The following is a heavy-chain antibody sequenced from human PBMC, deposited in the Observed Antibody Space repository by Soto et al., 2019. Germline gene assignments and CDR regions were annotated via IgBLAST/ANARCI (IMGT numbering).Heavy chain of an antibody. CDR2: IYYSGST. CDR3: ARVRRREDYSNYKYYFAY. V-gene: IGHV4-31*03. J-gene: IGHJ4*02. CDR1: GGSISSGGYY. D-gene: IGHD4-4*01. Sequence: QVKLQESGPGLVKPSQTLSLTCTVSGGSISSGGYYWSWIRQHPGKGLEWIGYIYYSGSTYYNPSRKSRFTITVDTSKNQLSLKLSSVTAADTAVYYCARVRRREDYSNYKYYFAYWGQGTLVTVSS.